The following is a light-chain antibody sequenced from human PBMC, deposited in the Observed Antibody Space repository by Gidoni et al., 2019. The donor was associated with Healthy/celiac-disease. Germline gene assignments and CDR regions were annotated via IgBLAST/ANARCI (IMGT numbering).Light chain of an antibody. CDR1: QSVLYSTNNKTY. CDR3: QQDYSTRPWT. CDR2: WAA. J-gene: IGKJ1*01. V-gene: IGKV4-1*01. Sequence: DILITQSPDSLALSLGERATINCKSSQSVLYSTNNKTYLAWYQQKPGQPPKLLMYWAANRESGVPDRFSGSGSGTDVTLTISSMQAEDVAVDYCQQDYSTRPWTFXXXTKVEIK.